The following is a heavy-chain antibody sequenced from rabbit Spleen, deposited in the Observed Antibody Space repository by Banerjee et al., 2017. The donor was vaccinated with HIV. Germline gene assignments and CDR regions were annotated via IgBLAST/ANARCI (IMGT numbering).Heavy chain of an antibody. CDR3: ARDLVAVIGWNFNL. J-gene: IGHJ4*01. CDR1: GFSLTNNYV. Sequence: QSLQESGGGLFQPGGSLALTCKASGFSLTNNYVMCWVRQAPGKGLEWISCIAGSSSGFTYSATWAKGRFTCSKTSSTTVTLQMTSLTVADTATYFCARDLVAVIGWNFNLWGQGTLVTVS. D-gene: IGHD2-1*01. CDR2: IAGSSSGFT. V-gene: IGHV1S40*01.